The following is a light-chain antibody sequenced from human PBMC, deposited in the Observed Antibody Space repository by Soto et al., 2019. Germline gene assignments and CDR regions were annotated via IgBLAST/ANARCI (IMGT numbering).Light chain of an antibody. CDR2: EAS. Sequence: QSALTQPASVSGSPGQSITISCTGTSSDVGGYNYVSWYQQHPGKAPKLIIYEASNRPSGISHRFSGSKSGNTACLTISGLQAEDEADYYCSSYATSSARVFGGGTQLTVL. V-gene: IGLV2-14*01. J-gene: IGLJ3*02. CDR3: SSYATSSARV. CDR1: SSDVGGYNY.